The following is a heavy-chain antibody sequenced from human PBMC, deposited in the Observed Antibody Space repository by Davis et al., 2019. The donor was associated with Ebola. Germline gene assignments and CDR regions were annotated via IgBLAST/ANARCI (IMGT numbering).Heavy chain of an antibody. V-gene: IGHV3-21*01. CDR3: ARESIAAAGIRQEDAFDI. D-gene: IGHD6-13*01. J-gene: IGHJ3*02. CDR2: ISSSSTSSSYI. CDR1: GFTFSRYS. Sequence: PGGSLRLSCAASGFTFSRYSMNWVRQAPGKGPEWVSSISSSSTSSSYIYYADSVKGRFTISRDNAKNSLYLQMNSLRAEDTAVYYCARESIAAAGIRQEDAFDIWGQGTMVTVSS.